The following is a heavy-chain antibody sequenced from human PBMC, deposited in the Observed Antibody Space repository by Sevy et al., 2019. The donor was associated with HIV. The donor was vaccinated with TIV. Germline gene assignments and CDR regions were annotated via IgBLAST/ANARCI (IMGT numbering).Heavy chain of an antibody. V-gene: IGHV3-7*04. J-gene: IGHJ4*02. CDR1: GFTFSTYW. CDR3: ARGNSGSFDY. D-gene: IGHD3-22*01. Sequence: GGSLRLSCAASGFTFSTYWMHWVRQAPGNGLEWVANIKQDESEKYYVASVKGRFTISRDNAKNSLYLQMNSLRPGDTAVYYCARGNSGSFDYWGQGTLVTVSS. CDR2: IKQDESEK.